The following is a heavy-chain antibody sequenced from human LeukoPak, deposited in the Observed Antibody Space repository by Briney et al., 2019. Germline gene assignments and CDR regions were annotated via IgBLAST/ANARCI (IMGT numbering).Heavy chain of an antibody. CDR2: CDTEDGET. J-gene: IGHJ4*02. D-gene: IGHD7-27*01. CDR3: ARDNGRNWGQVGGY. V-gene: IGHV1-24*01. CDR1: GHSLSELS. Sequence: ASVKVSCKASGHSLSELSTHWVRQAPGEGLEWMGGCDTEDGETIYAQKFQGRVTMTEDTSTGTAYMELRGLRPDDTAVYYCARDNGRNWGQVGGYWGQGTLVTVSS.